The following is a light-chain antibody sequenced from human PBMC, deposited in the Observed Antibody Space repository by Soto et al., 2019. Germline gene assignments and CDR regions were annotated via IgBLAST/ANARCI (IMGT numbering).Light chain of an antibody. Sequence: QSVLTQPLSASASPGQRVTISVSGGGSNIGSNTVAWYQHLPGTAPPRLIFTAGQRPSGVPGRFSGSKSGTSASLAISGPQSEDEADYYCSAWDNSLNGYVFGPGTKLTVL. CDR1: GSNIGSNT. CDR2: TAG. V-gene: IGLV1-44*01. CDR3: SAWDNSLNGYV. J-gene: IGLJ1*01.